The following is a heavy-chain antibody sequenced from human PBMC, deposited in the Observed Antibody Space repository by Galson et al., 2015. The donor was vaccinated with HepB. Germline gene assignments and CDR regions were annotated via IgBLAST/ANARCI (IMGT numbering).Heavy chain of an antibody. V-gene: IGHV1-69*04. CDR2: IIPLAKIV. CDR1: RDTFTSYT. CDR3: ARDGGGTYAGYFDAFDL. Sequence: KAPRDTFTSYTISWVRQGPGQGLEWMGRIIPLAKIVNYAQKFQGRVTITADKSTSTAYMELSGLRSEDTAMYYCARDGGGTYAGYFDAFDLWGQGTVVTVSS. J-gene: IGHJ3*01. D-gene: IGHD1-26*01.